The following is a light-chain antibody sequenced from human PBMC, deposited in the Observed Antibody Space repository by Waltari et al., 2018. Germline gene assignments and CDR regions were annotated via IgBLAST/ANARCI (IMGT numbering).Light chain of an antibody. CDR1: RSDVGGYNY. Sequence: QSALTQPASVSGSPGQSIPLSCTGTRSDVGGYNYVSWYQQHPGKAPKVIIYDVSKRPSGVSNRFSGSKSGNTASLTISGLQAEDEAYYYCCSYAGSSTLVFGGGTKLTVL. V-gene: IGLV2-23*02. CDR2: DVS. J-gene: IGLJ2*01. CDR3: CSYAGSSTLV.